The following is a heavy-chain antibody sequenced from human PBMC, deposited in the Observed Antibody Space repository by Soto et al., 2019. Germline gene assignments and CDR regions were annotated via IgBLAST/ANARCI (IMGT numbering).Heavy chain of an antibody. J-gene: IGHJ3*02. CDR2: IYYSGST. Sequence: QVQLQESGPGLVKPSDTLSHTCAVSGYSISSSNWWGWIRQPPGKGLEWIGYIYYSGSTYYNPSLKRRVTMSVDTTKNQFSLKLSSVTAVDTDVYYCARKNGVLDAFDIWGQGTMVTVSS. CDR1: GYSISSSNW. V-gene: IGHV4-28*01. CDR3: ARKNGVLDAFDI. D-gene: IGHD4-17*01.